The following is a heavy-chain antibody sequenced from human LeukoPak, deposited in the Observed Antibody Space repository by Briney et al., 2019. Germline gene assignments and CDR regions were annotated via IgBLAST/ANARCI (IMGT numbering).Heavy chain of an antibody. D-gene: IGHD5-24*01. CDR3: ARGLHS. CDR2: ISYDGSNK. V-gene: IGHV3-30-3*01. Sequence: GGSLRLSCAASGFTFSSYAMHWVRQAPGKGLEWVAVISYDGSNKYYADSVKGRFTISRDNSKNTLYLQMNSLRAEDTAVYYCARGLHSWGQGTLVTVSS. J-gene: IGHJ4*02. CDR1: GFTFSSYA.